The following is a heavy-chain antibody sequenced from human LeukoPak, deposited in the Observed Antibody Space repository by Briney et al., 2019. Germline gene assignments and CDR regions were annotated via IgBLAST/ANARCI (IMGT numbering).Heavy chain of an antibody. Sequence: AGGSLRLSCAASGFIFSTYAMSWVRQAPGKGLEWVANLKRDGSEEYYLDSVRGRFTISRDNAKNSLYLQMNCLMVEDPAGYYFARFAIEPTMRAVDYWGQGTLVTVSS. CDR2: LKRDGSEE. D-gene: IGHD5-12*01. CDR1: GFIFSTYA. CDR3: ARFAIEPTMRAVDY. V-gene: IGHV3-7*01. J-gene: IGHJ4*02.